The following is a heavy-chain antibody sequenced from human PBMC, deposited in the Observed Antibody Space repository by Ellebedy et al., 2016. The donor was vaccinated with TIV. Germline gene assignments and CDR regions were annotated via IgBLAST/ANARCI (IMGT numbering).Heavy chain of an antibody. CDR2: ISPYSGNT. Sequence: ASVKVSCKASGYNFLNYGVSWVRQAPGQGLEFLGWISPYSGNTKYPRRLQGRVTMTTEISTTTAYMEMRSLTSDDTAVYFCARDSPHDWGNFDLWGRGTLVTVSS. CDR3: ARDSPHDWGNFDL. V-gene: IGHV1-18*01. D-gene: IGHD3-16*01. CDR1: GYNFLNYG. J-gene: IGHJ2*01.